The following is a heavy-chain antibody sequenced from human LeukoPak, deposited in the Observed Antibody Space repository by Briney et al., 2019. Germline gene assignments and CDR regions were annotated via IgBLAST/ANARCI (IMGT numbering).Heavy chain of an antibody. CDR3: AKDSAFYYIDV. J-gene: IGHJ6*03. CDR2: ISPSGDIN. D-gene: IGHD3-10*01. CDR1: GFTFSNHG. V-gene: IGHV3-23*01. Sequence: GGSLRLSCATSGFTFSNHGMNWVRQAPGKGLEWVSGISPSGDINYYADSVKGRFTISRDNSKNTLYLQMNSLKGDDTAVYYCAKDSAFYYIDVRGKGTTVIISS.